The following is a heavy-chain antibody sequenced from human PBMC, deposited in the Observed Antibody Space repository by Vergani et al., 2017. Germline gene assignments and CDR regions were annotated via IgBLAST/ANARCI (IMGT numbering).Heavy chain of an antibody. J-gene: IGHJ4*02. CDR3: ARPLDYYDSTGYDS. CDR2: INPSAGST. V-gene: IGHV1-46*03. CDR1: GYSFTNYH. D-gene: IGHD3-22*01. Sequence: QVQLVQSGAEVKKPGASVKVSCKASGYSFTNYHIHWVRQAPGQGLEWRGVINPSAGSTSSAQKFQGRVTMTRDTSTSTVYMELSSLTSEDTAVYYCARPLDYYDSTGYDSWGQGTLVTVSS.